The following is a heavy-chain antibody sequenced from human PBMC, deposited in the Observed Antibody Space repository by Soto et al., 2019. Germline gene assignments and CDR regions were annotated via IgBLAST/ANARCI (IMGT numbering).Heavy chain of an antibody. Sequence: SETLSLTCTVSGGSVSSGSYHWSWIRRPPGKGLEWIGYIYYSGSTNSNPSLKSRVTISIDTSKNQFFLKLSSVTAADTAVYYCARDTAAVAGLDYWGQGISVTVSS. J-gene: IGHJ4*02. D-gene: IGHD6-19*01. V-gene: IGHV4-61*01. CDR1: GGSVSSGSYH. CDR2: IYYSGST. CDR3: ARDTAAVAGLDY.